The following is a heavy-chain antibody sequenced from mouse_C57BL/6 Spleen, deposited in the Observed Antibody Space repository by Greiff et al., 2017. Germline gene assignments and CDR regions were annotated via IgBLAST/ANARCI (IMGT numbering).Heavy chain of an antibody. Sequence: QVQLQQPGAELVKPGASVKLSCKASGYTFTSYWMHWVKQRPGQGLEWIGMIHPNSGSTNYNEKFKSKATLTVDKSSSTAYMQLSSLTSEDSSVYYCAREKAYGYYEAMDYWGQGTSGTVSS. CDR3: AREKAYGYYEAMDY. V-gene: IGHV1-64*01. CDR2: IHPNSGST. D-gene: IGHD2-3*01. CDR1: GYTFTSYW. J-gene: IGHJ4*01.